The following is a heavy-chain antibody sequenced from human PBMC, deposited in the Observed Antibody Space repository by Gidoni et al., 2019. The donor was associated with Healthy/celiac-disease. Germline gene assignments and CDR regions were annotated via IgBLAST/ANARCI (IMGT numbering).Heavy chain of an antibody. J-gene: IGHJ6*02. CDR2: IYYSGST. V-gene: IGHV4-59*01. CDR1: GGSISSYY. CDR3: ARDVGIHGMDV. Sequence: QVQLQESGPGLVQPSETLSLTCTVSGGSISSYYWSWIRQPPGKGLEWIGYIYYSGSTNYNPSLKSRVTISVDTSKNQFSLKLSSVTAADTAVYYCARDVGIHGMDVWGQGTTVTVSS.